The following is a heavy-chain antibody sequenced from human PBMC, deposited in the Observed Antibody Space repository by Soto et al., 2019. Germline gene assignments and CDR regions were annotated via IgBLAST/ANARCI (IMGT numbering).Heavy chain of an antibody. J-gene: IGHJ6*02. CDR3: ASAYSYDISGWEPPVNYYYGMDV. Sequence: SVKVSCKASGFTFTSSAVQWVRQARGQRLEWIGWIVVGSGNTNYAQKFQERVTITRDMSTSTAYMELSSLRSEDTAVYYCASAYSYDISGWEPPVNYYYGMDVWGQETTVT. CDR2: IVVGSGNT. V-gene: IGHV1-58*01. D-gene: IGHD3-22*01. CDR1: GFTFTSSA.